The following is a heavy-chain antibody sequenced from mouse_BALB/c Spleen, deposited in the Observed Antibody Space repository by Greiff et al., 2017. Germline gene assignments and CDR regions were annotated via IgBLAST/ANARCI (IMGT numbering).Heavy chain of an antibody. CDR3: TRSPYRYDRDWFAY. CDR2: IKPSNGGT. D-gene: IGHD2-14*01. Sequence: QVQLQQPGAELVKPGASVKLSCKASGYTLTSYYMYWVKQRPGQGIEWIGGIKPSNGGTNFNEKFKSKATLTVDKSSSTAYMQLSSLTSEDSAVYYCTRSPYRYDRDWFAYWGQGTLVTVSA. J-gene: IGHJ3*01. CDR1: GYTLTSYY. V-gene: IGHV1S81*02.